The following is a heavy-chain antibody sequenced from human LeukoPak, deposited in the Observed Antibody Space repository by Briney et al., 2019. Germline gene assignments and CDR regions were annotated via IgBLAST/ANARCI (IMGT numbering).Heavy chain of an antibody. Sequence: GGSLRLSCAASGFTFSSDAMSWVRQAPGKGRGWVSAICGSGGSTYYADPVKGRFTISRDNSKNTLYLQMNSLRAEDTAVYYCAKAPYGSGKRGWYFDLWGRGTLVTVSS. J-gene: IGHJ2*01. CDR3: AKAPYGSGKRGWYFDL. CDR2: ICGSGGST. D-gene: IGHD3-10*01. V-gene: IGHV3-23*01. CDR1: GFTFSSDA.